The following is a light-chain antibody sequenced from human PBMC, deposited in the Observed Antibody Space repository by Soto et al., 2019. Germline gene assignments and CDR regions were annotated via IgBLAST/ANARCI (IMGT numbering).Light chain of an antibody. CDR1: QSVSSY. CDR3: KQRRNWPPT. CDR2: DAY. Sequence: EIVLTQSPATLSLSPGERATLSCRTSQSVSSYLAWYQQKPGQAPRLLIYDAYNRATGIQARFSGSGSGTDFTLTISSLEPEDFAVYYCKQRRNWPPTFGGGTKVDIK. V-gene: IGKV3-11*01. J-gene: IGKJ4*01.